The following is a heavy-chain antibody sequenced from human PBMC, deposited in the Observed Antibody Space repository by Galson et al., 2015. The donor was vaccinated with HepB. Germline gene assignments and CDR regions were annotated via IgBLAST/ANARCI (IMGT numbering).Heavy chain of an antibody. CDR2: TYYRSKWYN. V-gene: IGHV6-1*01. Sequence: CAISGDSVSSNSAAWNWIRQSPSRGLEWLGRTYYRSKWYNDYAVSVKSRITINPDTSKNQFSLQLNSVTPEDTAVYYCARDRGSGWFHTPHFDYWSQGTLVTVSS. J-gene: IGHJ4*02. CDR1: GDSVSSNSAA. D-gene: IGHD6-19*01. CDR3: ARDRGSGWFHTPHFDY.